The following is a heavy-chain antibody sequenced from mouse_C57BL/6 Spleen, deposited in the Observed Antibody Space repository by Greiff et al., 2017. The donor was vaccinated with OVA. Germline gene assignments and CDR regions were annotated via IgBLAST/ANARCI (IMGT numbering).Heavy chain of an antibody. J-gene: IGHJ4*01. Sequence: QVQLQQPGAELVKPGASVKMSCKASGYTFTSYWITWVKQRPGQGLEWIVDLYPGSGSTNYNEKFKSKATLTVYTPSSTAYMKLSSLTSEDSAVYYCARDDGYYEGYAMDYWGQGTSVTVSS. CDR2: LYPGSGST. V-gene: IGHV1-55*01. CDR3: ARDDGYYEGYAMDY. D-gene: IGHD2-3*01. CDR1: GYTFTSYW.